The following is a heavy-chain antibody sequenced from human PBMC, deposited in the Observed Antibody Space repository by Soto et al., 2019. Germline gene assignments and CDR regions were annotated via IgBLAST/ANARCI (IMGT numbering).Heavy chain of an antibody. V-gene: IGHV1-69*13. CDR2: IIPIFGTA. Sequence: SVKVSCKASGGTFSSYAISWVRQSPGQGLEWMGGIIPIFGTANYAQKFQGRVTITADESTSTAYMELSSLRSEDTAVYYCARGVRLGYYGMDVWGQGTTVTVSS. CDR3: ARGVRLGYYGMDV. CDR1: GGTFSSYA. J-gene: IGHJ6*02.